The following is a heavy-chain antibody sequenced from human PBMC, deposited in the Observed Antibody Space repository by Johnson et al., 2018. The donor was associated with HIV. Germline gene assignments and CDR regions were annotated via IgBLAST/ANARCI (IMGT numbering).Heavy chain of an antibody. CDR1: GFTVSSYA. CDR2: IYSGGST. D-gene: IGHD5-12*01. J-gene: IGHJ3*02. Sequence: VQLVESGGGVVQPGRSLRLSCAASGFTVSSYAIHWVRQAPGKGLEWVSVIYSGGSTYYADSVKGRFTISRDNSKNTLYLQMNSLRAEDTAVYYCARGGGGYAYDAFDIWGQGTMVTVSS. CDR3: ARGGGGYAYDAFDI. V-gene: IGHV3-66*01.